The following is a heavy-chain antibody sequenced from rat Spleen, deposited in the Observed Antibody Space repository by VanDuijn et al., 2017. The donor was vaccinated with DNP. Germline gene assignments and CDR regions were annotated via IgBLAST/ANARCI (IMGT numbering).Heavy chain of an antibody. CDR3: ARVPNTYYVMDV. CDR1: GFSLTSYT. Sequence: QVQLKESGPGLVQPSQTLSLTCTVSGFSLTSYTVSWVRQPPGKGLEWIAAISSGGSTYYNSALKSRLSISRDTSKSQVFLKMNSLQTEDTATYYCARVPNTYYVMDVWGQGASVTVSS. J-gene: IGHJ4*01. V-gene: IGHV2-6*01. CDR2: ISSGGST. D-gene: IGHD3-8*01.